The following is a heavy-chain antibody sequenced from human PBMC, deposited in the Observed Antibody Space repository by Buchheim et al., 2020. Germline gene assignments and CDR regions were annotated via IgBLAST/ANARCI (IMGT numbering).Heavy chain of an antibody. Sequence: QVQLVQSGAEVKKPGASVKVSCKASGYTFTSYYMHWVRQAPGQGLEWMGIINPSGGSTSYAQKFQGRVTMTRDTSTSTVYMELSSLRSEDTAVYYCARDPSNYYTSSGYYLGAFDYWGQGTL. V-gene: IGHV1-46*01. CDR2: INPSGGST. D-gene: IGHD3-22*01. CDR3: ARDPSNYYTSSGYYLGAFDY. J-gene: IGHJ4*02. CDR1: GYTFTSYY.